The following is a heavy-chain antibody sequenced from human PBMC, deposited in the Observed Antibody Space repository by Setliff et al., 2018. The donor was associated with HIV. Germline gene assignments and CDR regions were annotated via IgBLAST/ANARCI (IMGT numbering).Heavy chain of an antibody. CDR2: IYYSGDS. V-gene: IGHV4-59*08. J-gene: IGHJ4*02. CDR3: ARFARDPTD. CDR1: GASITSSY. Sequence: SETLSLTCTVSGASITSSYWTWIRQSPGRGLEYLGYIYYSGDSNYSPSLKSRLSMSLDASTSQFSLRLNSLTAADTAMYYCARFARDPTDWVRGILVTVSS.